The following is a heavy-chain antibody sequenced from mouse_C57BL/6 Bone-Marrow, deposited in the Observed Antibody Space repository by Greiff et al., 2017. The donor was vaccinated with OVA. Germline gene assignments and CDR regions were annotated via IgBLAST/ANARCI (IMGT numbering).Heavy chain of an antibody. D-gene: IGHD2-3*01. V-gene: IGHV5-4*01. CDR2: ISDGGSHT. Sequence: EVQVVESGGGLVKPGGSLKISCAASGFTFSSYAMSWVRQTPEKRLEWVATISDGGSHTYYPDKVKGRFTISGDNAKNNENPQMSHLKHEDTAMYDCAAVDDYDGCCPFAYWGQGTLVTVSA. J-gene: IGHJ3*01. CDR1: GFTFSSYA. CDR3: AAVDDYDGCCPFAY.